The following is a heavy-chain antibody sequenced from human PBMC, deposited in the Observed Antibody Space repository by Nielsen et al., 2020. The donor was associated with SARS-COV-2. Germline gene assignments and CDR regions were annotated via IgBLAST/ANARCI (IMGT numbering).Heavy chain of an antibody. CDR3: ARLYSSSLYFDY. CDR1: GYTFTNNY. CDR2: INPSDGGT. J-gene: IGHJ4*02. D-gene: IGHD6-13*01. Sequence: ASVKVSCKASGYTFTNNYMHWVRQAPGQGLEWMGLINPSDGGTTYAQKFQGRVTMTRDTSTSTVYMELSSLRSEDTAVYYCARLYSSSLYFDYWGQGTLVTVSS. V-gene: IGHV1-46*01.